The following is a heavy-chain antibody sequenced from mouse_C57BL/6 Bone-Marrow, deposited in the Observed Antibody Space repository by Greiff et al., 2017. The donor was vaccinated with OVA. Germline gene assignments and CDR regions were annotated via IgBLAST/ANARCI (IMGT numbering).Heavy chain of an antibody. CDR2: ISDGGSYT. J-gene: IGHJ3*01. CDR3: TGTIFFFAY. V-gene: IGHV5-4*03. D-gene: IGHD4-1*01. Sequence: EVMLVESGGGLVKPGGSLKLSCAASGFTFSSYAMSWVRQTPEKRLEWVATISDGGSYTYYPDNVKGRFTISRDNAKNNLYLQMSHLKFEDTAMYYCTGTIFFFAYWGQGTLVTVSA. CDR1: GFTFSSYA.